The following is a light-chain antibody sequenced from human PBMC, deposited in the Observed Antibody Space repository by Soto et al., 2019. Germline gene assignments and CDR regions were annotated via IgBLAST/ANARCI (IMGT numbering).Light chain of an antibody. Sequence: EIVLTQSPGTLSLSPGERATLSCRASQRISSSYLAWYQHKPGQAPRLLLYGASSRATGIPDRFSGSGSGTDFTLTISRLEPEDFAVYYCQQRNNWPLTFGQGTRLEIK. J-gene: IGKJ5*01. CDR2: GAS. CDR3: QQRNNWPLT. CDR1: QRISSSY. V-gene: IGKV3D-20*02.